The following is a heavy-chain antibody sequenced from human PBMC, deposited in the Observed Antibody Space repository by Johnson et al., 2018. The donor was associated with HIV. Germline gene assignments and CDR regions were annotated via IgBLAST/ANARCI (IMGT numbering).Heavy chain of an antibody. Sequence: VQLVESGGGLVQPGRSLRLSCAASGFTFDDYAMHWVRQAPGKGLEWVSGITWNSGTIGYADSVKGRFTISRDNARNSLYLQMNSLRTEDTALYYCAKDLRLSSRQWLVQGGAFDILGQGTMVTVSS. V-gene: IGHV3-9*01. CDR2: ITWNSGTI. D-gene: IGHD6-19*01. CDR1: GFTFDDYA. CDR3: AKDLRLSSRQWLVQGGAFDI. J-gene: IGHJ3*02.